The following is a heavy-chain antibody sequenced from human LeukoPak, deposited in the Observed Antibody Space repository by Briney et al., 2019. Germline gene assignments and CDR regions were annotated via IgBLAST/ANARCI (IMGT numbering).Heavy chain of an antibody. CDR1: GFTFSSYG. V-gene: IGHV3-30*18. D-gene: IGHD3-16*01. J-gene: IGHJ4*02. CDR3: AKDGGGYFDY. Sequence: PGGSLRLSCAASGFTFSSYGMHWVRQAPGKGLEWVAVISYDGSNKYYADSVKGRFTISRDNSKNTLYLQMNSLRGEDTAVYYCAKDGGGYFDYWGQGTLVTVSS. CDR2: ISYDGSNK.